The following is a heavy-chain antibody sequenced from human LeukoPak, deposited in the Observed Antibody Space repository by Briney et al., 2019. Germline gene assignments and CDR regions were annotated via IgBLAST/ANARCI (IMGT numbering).Heavy chain of an antibody. CDR1: GFTFSDYY. CDR2: ISSSGSTI. J-gene: IGHJ4*02. V-gene: IGHV3-11*04. D-gene: IGHD2-2*01. CDR3: ARDAAYCSSTSCARVY. Sequence: GGSLRLSCAASGFTFSDYYMSWIRQAPGKGLEWVSYISSSGSTIYYADSVKGRFTISRDNAKNSLYLQMNSLRAEDTAVYYCARDAAYCSSTSCARVYWGQGTLVTVSS.